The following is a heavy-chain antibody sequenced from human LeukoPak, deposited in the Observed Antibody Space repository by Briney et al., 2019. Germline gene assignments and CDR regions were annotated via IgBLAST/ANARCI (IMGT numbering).Heavy chain of an antibody. Sequence: ASETLSLTCTVSGGSVSSGSYYWSWIRQPPGKGLEWIGYIYYSGSTNCNPSLKSRVTISVDTSKNQFSLKLSSVTAADTAVYYCARDRYSYGGGMDVWGQGTTVTVSS. CDR1: GGSVSSGSYY. CDR3: ARDRYSYGGGMDV. CDR2: IYYSGST. D-gene: IGHD5-18*01. J-gene: IGHJ6*02. V-gene: IGHV4-61*01.